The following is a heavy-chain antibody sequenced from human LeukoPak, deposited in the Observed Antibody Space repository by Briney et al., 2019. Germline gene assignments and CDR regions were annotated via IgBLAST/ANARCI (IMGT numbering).Heavy chain of an antibody. CDR2: ISSSSSYI. V-gene: IGHV3-21*04. Sequence: SGGSLRLSCAASGFTFSSYSMNWVRQAPGKGLEWVSSISSSSSYIYYADSVKGRFTISRDNAKNSLYLQMNSLRAEDTAVYYCARADRGYSYGYNLDYWGQGTLVTVSS. D-gene: IGHD5-18*01. CDR1: GFTFSSYS. CDR3: ARADRGYSYGYNLDY. J-gene: IGHJ4*02.